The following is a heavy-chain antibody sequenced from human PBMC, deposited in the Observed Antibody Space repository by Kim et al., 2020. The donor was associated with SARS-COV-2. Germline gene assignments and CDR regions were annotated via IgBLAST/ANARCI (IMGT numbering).Heavy chain of an antibody. D-gene: IGHD3-9*01. Sequence: GGSLRLSCAASRFTFPTYHMNWVRQAPGKGLEWVSSISFSGTYIYYADSVRGRFTISRDNAKDSLSLQMNSLRADDTGVYYCARFDGNGLDVWGQGTTVIVSS. CDR3: ARFDGNGLDV. CDR2: ISFSGTYI. CDR1: RFTFPTYH. V-gene: IGHV3-21*01. J-gene: IGHJ6*02.